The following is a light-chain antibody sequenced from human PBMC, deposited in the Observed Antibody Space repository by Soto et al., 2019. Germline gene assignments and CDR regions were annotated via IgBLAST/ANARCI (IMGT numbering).Light chain of an antibody. CDR2: STN. V-gene: IGLV8-61*01. CDR3: VLYMGSGLSV. CDR1: SGSVSTSYY. Sequence: QTVVTQEPSFSVSAGRTVTLTCGLSSGSVSTSYYPSWYQQTPGQAPRTLIYSTNTRSSGVPDRFSGSILGNKAALTITGAQADDESDYYCVLYMGSGLSVFRGGTKVTVL. J-gene: IGLJ3*02.